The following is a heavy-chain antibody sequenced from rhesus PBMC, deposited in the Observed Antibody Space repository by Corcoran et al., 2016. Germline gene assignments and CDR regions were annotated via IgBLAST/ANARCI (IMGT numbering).Heavy chain of an antibody. V-gene: IGHV4-122*02. CDR2: LAYSGST. CDR1: GGSISSGYYY. Sequence: QVQLQASGPGLVKPSETLSLTCAVSGGSISSGYYYWSWIRQPPGKGLEWIGALAYSGSTSYNPSLKRRVTSSRDTSKNQFSRKLSSVTAADTAVYYCARLIAGTTGRFDVWGPGVLVTVSS. D-gene: IGHD1-20*01. J-gene: IGHJ5-1*01. CDR3: ARLIAGTTGRFDV.